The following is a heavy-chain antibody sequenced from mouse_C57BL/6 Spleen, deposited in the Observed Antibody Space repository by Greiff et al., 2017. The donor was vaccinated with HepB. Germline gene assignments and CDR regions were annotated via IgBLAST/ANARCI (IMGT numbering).Heavy chain of an antibody. CDR2: IYPGDGDT. D-gene: IGHD2-5*01. Sequence: VQLVESGPELVKPGASVKISCKASGYAFSSSWMNWVKQRPGKGLEWIGRIYPGDGDTNYNGKFKGKATLTADKSSSTAYMQLSSLTSEDSAVYFCARSEYYSNYLGYFDVWGTGTTVTVLS. J-gene: IGHJ1*03. CDR1: GYAFSSSW. V-gene: IGHV1-82*01. CDR3: ARSEYYSNYLGYFDV.